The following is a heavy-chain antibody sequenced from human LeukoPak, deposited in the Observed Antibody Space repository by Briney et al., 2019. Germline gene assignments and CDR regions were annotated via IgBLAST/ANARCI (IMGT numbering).Heavy chain of an antibody. Sequence: VASVKVSCKASGYTFTSYDINWVRQATGQGLEWMGWMSPNSGNTGYAQKFQGRVTITRNTSISTAYMELSSLRSEDTAVYYCARGAYYYYMDVWGKGTTVTVSS. J-gene: IGHJ6*03. CDR2: MSPNSGNT. CDR1: GYTFTSYD. CDR3: ARGAYYYYMDV. V-gene: IGHV1-8*03.